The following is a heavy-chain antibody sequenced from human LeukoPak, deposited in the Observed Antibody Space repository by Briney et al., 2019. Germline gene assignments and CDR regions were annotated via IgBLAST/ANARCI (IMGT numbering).Heavy chain of an antibody. V-gene: IGHV1-2*06. CDR3: AGAYYYGSGVDY. D-gene: IGHD3-10*01. CDR2: INPNSGVT. CDR1: GYTFTGYY. J-gene: IGHJ4*02. Sequence: ASVKVSCKASGYTFTGYYMHWVRQAPGQGLEWMGRINPNSGVTNYAQKFQGRVTMTRDTSISTAYMELSRLRSDDTAVYYCAGAYYYGSGVDYWGQGTLVTVSS.